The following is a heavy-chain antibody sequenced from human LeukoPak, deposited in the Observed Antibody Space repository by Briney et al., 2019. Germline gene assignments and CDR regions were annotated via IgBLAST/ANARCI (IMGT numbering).Heavy chain of an antibody. D-gene: IGHD1-1*01. V-gene: IGHV3-30*02. Sequence: GGSLRLSCAVSGFTFSSYGMHWVRQAPGKGLEWVAFIRYDGSNKYYADSVKGRFTISRDNSKNTVALQMNSLRAEDTAVYYCATNWNLDYWGQGALVTVSS. CDR1: GFTFSSYG. J-gene: IGHJ4*02. CDR2: IRYDGSNK. CDR3: ATNWNLDY.